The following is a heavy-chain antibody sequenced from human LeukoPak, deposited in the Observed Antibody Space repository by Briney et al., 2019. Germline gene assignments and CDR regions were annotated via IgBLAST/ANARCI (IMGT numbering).Heavy chain of an antibody. V-gene: IGHV3-21*01. D-gene: IGHD2-15*01. CDR2: ISSSSSYI. J-gene: IGHJ4*02. Sequence: GGSLRLSCAASGFTFSSYSMNWVRQAPGKGLEWVSSISSSSSYIYYADSVKGRFTISRDNAKNSLYLQMNSPRAEDTAVYYCARVGYCSGGSCYSGFDYWGQGTLVTVSS. CDR3: ARVGYCSGGSCYSGFDY. CDR1: GFTFSSYS.